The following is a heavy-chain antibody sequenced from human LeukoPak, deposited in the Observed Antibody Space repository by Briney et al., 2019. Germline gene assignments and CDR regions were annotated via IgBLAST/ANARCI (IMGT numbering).Heavy chain of an antibody. CDR3: ARGKYYYGSGRVPSFDY. Sequence: PSETLSLTCAVYGGSFSGYYWSWIRQPPGKGLEWIGEINHSGSTNYNPSLKSRVTISVDTSKNQFSLKLSSVTAADTAVYYCARGKYYYGSGRVPSFDYWGQGTLVTVSS. CDR1: GGSFSGYY. D-gene: IGHD3-10*01. V-gene: IGHV4-34*01. CDR2: INHSGST. J-gene: IGHJ4*02.